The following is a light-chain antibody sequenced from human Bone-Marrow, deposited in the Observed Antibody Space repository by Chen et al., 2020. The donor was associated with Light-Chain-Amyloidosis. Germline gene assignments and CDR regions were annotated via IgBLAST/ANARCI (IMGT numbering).Light chain of an antibody. CDR3: CSYAGTNTYAA. V-gene: IGLV2-11*01. J-gene: IGLJ2*01. CDR1: SSDIGGYNY. Sequence: QSALTPPRSVSGSPGQSVTISCAGTSSDIGGYNYISWYQQHPGKAPKFIMYDVTKRPSGVPDRFSGSKSGNTASLTISGLQAEYEADYYCCSYAGTNTYAAFGGGTKLTVL. CDR2: DVT.